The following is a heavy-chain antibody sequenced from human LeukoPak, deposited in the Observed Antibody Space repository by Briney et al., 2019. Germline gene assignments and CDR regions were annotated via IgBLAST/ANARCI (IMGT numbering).Heavy chain of an antibody. CDR1: GVSISSVSISGHY. J-gene: IGHJ5*02. Sequence: SETLSLTCTVSGVSISSVSISGHYWSWIRQPPGKGLEWIGDISHSAFTNYNPSLKSRVTISVDTSKNHFSLKLSSVTAADTAVYYCARISTIPPDPWGQGTLVTVSS. D-gene: IGHD5/OR15-5a*01. CDR2: ISHSAFT. CDR3: ARISTIPPDP. V-gene: IGHV4-34*01.